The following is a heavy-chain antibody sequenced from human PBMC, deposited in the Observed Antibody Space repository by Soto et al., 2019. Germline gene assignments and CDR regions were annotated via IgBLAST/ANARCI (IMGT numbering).Heavy chain of an antibody. D-gene: IGHD3-16*01. CDR3: ARGGVHVSGSSEF. CDR2: IRRNT. J-gene: IGHJ4*02. V-gene: IGHV1-18*01. CDR1: GYTFSDYG. Sequence: QVQLVQSAAEVKKPGASVKLSCKASGYTFSDYGITWVLQAPGQGLEWMGWIRRNTNYAQKFQGRDTMTTDTSTTIAYMELRSLRSDDTAVYYCARGGVHVSGSSEFWGQGTLVTVSS.